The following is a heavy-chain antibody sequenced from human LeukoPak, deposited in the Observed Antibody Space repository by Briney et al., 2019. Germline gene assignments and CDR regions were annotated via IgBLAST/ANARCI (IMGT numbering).Heavy chain of an antibody. CDR2: ITSSSSSI. Sequence: GGSLRLSCAASGFTFRSYTMNWVRQAPGKGLEWVSSITSSSSSIYYADSVKGRFTVSRDNAKNSLYLQMNSLRAEDTAVYYCARDERFDTWGQGTLVTVSS. CDR3: ARDERFDT. V-gene: IGHV3-21*01. CDR1: GFTFRSYT. J-gene: IGHJ5*02.